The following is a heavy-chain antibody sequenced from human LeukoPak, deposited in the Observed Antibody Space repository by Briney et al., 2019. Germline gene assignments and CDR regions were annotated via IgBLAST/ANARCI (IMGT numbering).Heavy chain of an antibody. D-gene: IGHD3-10*01. CDR1: GYPFSAHF. Sequence: SVTVSCKASGYPFSAHFLNWVRQAPGQGLEWMGNIDTTTGNPRYAQDFTGRFVFSLDTSVSTAYLQITSLKADDTAAYYCVRGTPTPGMDYWGQGTQVTVSS. J-gene: IGHJ4*02. CDR3: VRGTPTPGMDY. CDR2: IDTTTGNP. V-gene: IGHV7-4-1*02.